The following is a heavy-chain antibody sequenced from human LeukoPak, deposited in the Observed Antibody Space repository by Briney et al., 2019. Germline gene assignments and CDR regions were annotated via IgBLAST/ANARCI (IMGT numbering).Heavy chain of an antibody. J-gene: IGHJ4*02. CDR3: ARGPKYYSGYDLSFRHYFDY. CDR1: GYTFSDFG. Sequence: ASVKVSCKASGYTFSDFGLSWVRQAPGQGLEWMGWISRHNGNTKYAQKFQGRVTMTTDTSTTTAYMELRSLRSDDTAVYYCARGPKYYSGYDLSFRHYFDYWGQGTLVTVSS. V-gene: IGHV1-18*01. D-gene: IGHD5-12*01. CDR2: ISRHNGNT.